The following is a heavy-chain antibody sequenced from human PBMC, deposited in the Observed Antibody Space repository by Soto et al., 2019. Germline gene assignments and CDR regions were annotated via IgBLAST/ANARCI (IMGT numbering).Heavy chain of an antibody. CDR1: GGSISSGDYS. CDR3: ARGQDSSGYYSNWFDP. J-gene: IGHJ5*02. D-gene: IGHD3-22*01. CDR2: IYYSGST. Sequence: QVQLQESGPGLVKPSQTLSLTCTVSGGSISSGDYSWSWIRQPPGKGLEWIGYIYYSGSTYYNPSLKSRVTISVDTSKNQFSLKLSSVTAADTAVYYCARGQDSSGYYSNWFDPWGQGTLVTVSS. V-gene: IGHV4-30-4*01.